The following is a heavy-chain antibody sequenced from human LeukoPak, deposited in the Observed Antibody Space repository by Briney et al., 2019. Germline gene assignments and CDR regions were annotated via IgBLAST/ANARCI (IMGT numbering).Heavy chain of an antibody. V-gene: IGHV4-34*01. CDR3: ARFLRGYSYGSYDY. CDR1: GVSFSGYY. CDR2: INHSGST. Sequence: SETPSLTCAVYGVSFSGYYWSWLRQPPGKGLEWLGEINHSGSTNYNPSLKSRVTISVDTSKNQFSLKLSSVTAADTAVYYCARFLRGYSYGSYDYWGQGTLVTVSS. D-gene: IGHD5-18*01. J-gene: IGHJ4*02.